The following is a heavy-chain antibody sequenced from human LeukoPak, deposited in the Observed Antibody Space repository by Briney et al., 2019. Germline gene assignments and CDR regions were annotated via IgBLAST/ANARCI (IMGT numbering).Heavy chain of an antibody. CDR3: ARGTMTTVTYYFDY. V-gene: IGHV4-34*01. J-gene: IGHJ4*02. D-gene: IGHD4-17*01. CDR2: INHSGGT. CDR1: GGSFSGYY. Sequence: SSETLSLTCAVYGGSFSGYYWSWIRQPPGKGLEWIGEINHSGGTNYNPSFKSRVTISVDTSKNQFSLKLSSVTAADTAVYYCARGTMTTVTYYFDYWGQGTLVTVSS.